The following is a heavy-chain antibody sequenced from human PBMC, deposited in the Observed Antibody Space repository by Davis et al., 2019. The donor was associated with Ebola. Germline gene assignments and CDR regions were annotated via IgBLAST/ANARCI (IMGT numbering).Heavy chain of an antibody. V-gene: IGHV3-30*18. CDR2: ISYDGINK. Sequence: GGSLRLSCAASGFTFDDYAMHWVRQAPGKGLEWVAIISYDGINKYYGDSVKGRFTISRDNSKNTLYLQMNSLRAEDTAVYYCAKSGLSFGVVKYHYGMDVWGKGTTVTVSS. J-gene: IGHJ6*04. D-gene: IGHD3-3*01. CDR3: AKSGLSFGVVKYHYGMDV. CDR1: GFTFDDYA.